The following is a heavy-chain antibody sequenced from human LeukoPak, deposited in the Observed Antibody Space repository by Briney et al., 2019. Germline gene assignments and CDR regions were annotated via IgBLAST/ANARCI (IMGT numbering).Heavy chain of an antibody. D-gene: IGHD6-6*01. J-gene: IGHJ4*02. CDR1: GFIFSSYG. V-gene: IGHV3-30*02. Sequence: GGSLRLSCAASGFIFSSYGMHWVRQAPGKGLEWVAFIRYDGSIKYYADSVKGRFTISRDNSKNTLYLQMDSLRAEDTAVYYCARDEYSSSSGGWGQGTLVTVSS. CDR3: ARDEYSSSSGG. CDR2: IRYDGSIK.